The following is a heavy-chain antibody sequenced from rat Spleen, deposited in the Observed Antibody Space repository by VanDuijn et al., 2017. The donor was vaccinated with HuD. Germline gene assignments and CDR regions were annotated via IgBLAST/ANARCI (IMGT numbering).Heavy chain of an antibody. CDR3: AKRGLYYFDY. CDR1: GFTFSSFA. CDR2: ITSAGGNT. V-gene: IGHV5S13*01. J-gene: IGHJ2*01. D-gene: IGHD4-1*01. Sequence: EVQLVESGGGLVQPGRSLKLSCAASGFTFSSFAMDWVRQVPKKGLEWVATITSAGGNTYYPDSGKGRFTISRDNAETTLYLQMDSLRSEDTATYYCAKRGLYYFDYWGQGVMVTVSS.